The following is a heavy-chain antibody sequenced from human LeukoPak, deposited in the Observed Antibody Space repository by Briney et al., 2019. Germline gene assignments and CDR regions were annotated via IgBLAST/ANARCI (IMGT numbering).Heavy chain of an antibody. CDR1: GYSISSGYY. J-gene: IGHJ6*04. D-gene: IGHD3-10*01. Sequence: SETLSLTCTVSGYSISSGYYWGWIRQPPGKGLEWIGSIYHSGSTYYNPSLKSRVTMSVDTSKNQFSLKLSSVTAADTAVYYCAREWDSLWFAEADVWGKGTTVTISS. CDR3: AREWDSLWFAEADV. V-gene: IGHV4-38-2*02. CDR2: IYHSGST.